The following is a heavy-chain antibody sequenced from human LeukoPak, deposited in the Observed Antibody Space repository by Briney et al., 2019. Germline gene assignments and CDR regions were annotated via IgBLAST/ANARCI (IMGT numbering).Heavy chain of an antibody. CDR2: FNPNSGGT. V-gene: IGHV1-2*06. CDR1: GYTFTGYY. D-gene: IGHD3-22*01. Sequence: ASVKVSCKASGYTFTGYYMHWVRQAPGQGLEWMGRFNPNSGGTNYTQKFQGRVTMTRDTSISTAYMELSRLRSDDTAVYYCARDPHYYDSSGFDYWGQGTLVTVSS. J-gene: IGHJ4*02. CDR3: ARDPHYYDSSGFDY.